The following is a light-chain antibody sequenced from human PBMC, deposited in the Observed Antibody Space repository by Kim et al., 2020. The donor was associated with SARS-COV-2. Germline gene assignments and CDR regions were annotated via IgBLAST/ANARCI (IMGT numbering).Light chain of an antibody. CDR1: QSISSH. CDR2: SAT. J-gene: IGKJ1*01. V-gene: IGKV1-39*01. Sequence: DIQMTQSPSSLSASVGDRVTITCRASQSISSHLNWYQQKPGKAPKVLIYSATSLQRGVPSRFSGSGSGTDFTLTISSLQPEDFATYYCQQSYSIPQWTFGQGTKVDIK. CDR3: QQSYSIPQWT.